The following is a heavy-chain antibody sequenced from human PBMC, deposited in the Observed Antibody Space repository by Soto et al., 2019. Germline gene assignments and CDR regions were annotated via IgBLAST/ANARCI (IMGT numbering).Heavy chain of an antibody. CDR2: INHSGST. CDR1: GGSFSGYY. D-gene: IGHD6-19*01. J-gene: IGHJ5*02. CDR3: ARGGIAMVKGCGWFDP. Sequence: QVQLQQWGAGLLKPSETLSLTCAVYGGSFSGYYWSWIRQPPGKGLEWIGEINHSGSTNYNPSLKSRVSISVDTSKNQFSLKLSSVTAEDTAMYYCARGGIAMVKGCGWFDPWGQGTLVTVSS. V-gene: IGHV4-34*01.